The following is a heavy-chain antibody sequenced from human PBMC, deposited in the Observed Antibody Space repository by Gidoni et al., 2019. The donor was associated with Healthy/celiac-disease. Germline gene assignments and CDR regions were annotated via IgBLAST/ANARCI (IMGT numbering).Heavy chain of an antibody. D-gene: IGHD6-19*01. V-gene: IGHV4-30-2*01. CDR1: GGSIRSGGYS. Sequence: QLQLQESGSGLVKPSQTLSLTCAVSGGSIRSGGYSWSWIRQPPGKGLEWIGYIYHSGSTYYNPSLKSRVTISVDRSKNQFSLKLSSVTAADTAVYYCARGYSSGWYPYYFDYWGQGTLVTVSS. CDR3: ARGYSSGWYPYYFDY. J-gene: IGHJ4*02. CDR2: IYHSGST.